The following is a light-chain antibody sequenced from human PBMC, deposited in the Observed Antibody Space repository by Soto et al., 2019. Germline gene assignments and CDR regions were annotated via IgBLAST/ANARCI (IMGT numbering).Light chain of an antibody. V-gene: IGLV1-40*01. CDR1: SCNIGAGYD. J-gene: IGLJ3*02. CDR3: QSYDSSLSGWV. Sequence: QSVLTQPPSVSGAPGQRVTISCTGSSCNIGAGYDVHWYQQLPGTDPKLLIYGNSNRPSGVPDRFSGSKSGTSASLAITGLQAEDEADYYCQSYDSSLSGWVFGGGTKLTVL. CDR2: GNS.